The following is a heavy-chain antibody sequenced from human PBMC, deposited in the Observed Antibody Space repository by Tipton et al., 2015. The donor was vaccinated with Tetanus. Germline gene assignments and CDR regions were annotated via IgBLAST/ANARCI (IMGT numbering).Heavy chain of an antibody. CDR2: IKQDGTDY. CDR1: GGSISRYY. D-gene: IGHD4-23*01. CDR3: GKQNGGRWVVDH. Sequence: LSLTCTISGGSISRYYWAWIRQTPGKGLEWVANIKQDGTDYRYVDSVKGRFTISRDNAKNSLYLQMNSLSADDTAVYYCGKQNGGRWVVDHWGQGTLVTVSS. V-gene: IGHV3-7*03. J-gene: IGHJ4*02.